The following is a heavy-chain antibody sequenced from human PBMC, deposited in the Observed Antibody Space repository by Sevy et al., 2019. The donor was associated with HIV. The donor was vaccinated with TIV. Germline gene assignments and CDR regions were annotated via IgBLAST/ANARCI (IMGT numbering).Heavy chain of an antibody. D-gene: IGHD3-22*01. Sequence: GGSLRLSCAASGFTFSSYAMSWVRQAPGKGLEWVSAISGSGGSTYYADSVKGRFTNSRDNSKNTLYLQMNSLRAEDTAVYYCAKDRYYYDSSGIPTYDYWGQGTLVTVSS. CDR3: AKDRYYYDSSGIPTYDY. CDR1: GFTFSSYA. V-gene: IGHV3-23*01. J-gene: IGHJ4*02. CDR2: ISGSGGST.